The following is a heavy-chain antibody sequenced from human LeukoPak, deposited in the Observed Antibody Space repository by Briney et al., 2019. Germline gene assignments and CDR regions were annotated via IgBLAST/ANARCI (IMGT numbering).Heavy chain of an antibody. J-gene: IGHJ4*02. D-gene: IGHD3-3*01. CDR1: GDSISNYY. CDR2: IYSDGKT. Sequence: PSETLSLTCTVSGDSISNYYWSWIRQAAGKGLEWVGRIYSDGKTFYNDSLRSRVIISIDTAKNQFSLKLNSVSAADTAVYYCARSISGAIVLKHWGQGSLVTVSA. CDR3: ARSISGAIVLKH. V-gene: IGHV4-4*07.